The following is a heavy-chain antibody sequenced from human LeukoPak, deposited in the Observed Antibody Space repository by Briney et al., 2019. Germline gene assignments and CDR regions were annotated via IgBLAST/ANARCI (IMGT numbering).Heavy chain of an antibody. V-gene: IGHV1-18*01. D-gene: IGHD3-22*01. CDR1: GYTFTSYG. Sequence: APVKVSCKASGYTFTSYGISWVRQAPGQGLEWMGWISAYNGNTNYAQKLQGRVTMTTDTSTSTAYMELRSLRSDDTAVYYCARDNGFYYDSSGYYPHWWGQGTLVTVSS. CDR2: ISAYNGNT. CDR3: ARDNGFYYDSSGYYPHW. J-gene: IGHJ4*02.